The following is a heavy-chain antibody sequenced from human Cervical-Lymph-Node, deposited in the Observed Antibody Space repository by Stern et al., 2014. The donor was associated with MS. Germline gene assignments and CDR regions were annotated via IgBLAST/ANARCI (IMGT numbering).Heavy chain of an antibody. V-gene: IGHV3-48*02. CDR2: ISRTSTTM. Sequence: EVQLVESGGGLVQPGGSLRLSCAASGFTFSSYIMNWVRQAPGKGLEWVSSISRTSTTMSYTDSVRGRFTISRDNAKNSLYLQMNSLRDEDTAGYYCARARTSNGWYDHWGQGTLVTVSS. D-gene: IGHD1-14*01. J-gene: IGHJ5*02. CDR1: GFTFSSYI. CDR3: ARARTSNGWYDH.